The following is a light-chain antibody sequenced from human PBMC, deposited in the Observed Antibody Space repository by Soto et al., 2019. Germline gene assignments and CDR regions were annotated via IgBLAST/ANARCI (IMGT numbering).Light chain of an antibody. CDR1: QSVSSY. Sequence: EIVLTQSPATLSLSPGERATLSCRASQSVSSYLAWYQQKPGQAPRRLIYDASNRATGIPARFSGSGSGTDFTLTISSLEPEDFAVYYCQQRSNCPPYTFGQGTKLEIK. V-gene: IGKV3-11*01. J-gene: IGKJ2*01. CDR2: DAS. CDR3: QQRSNCPPYT.